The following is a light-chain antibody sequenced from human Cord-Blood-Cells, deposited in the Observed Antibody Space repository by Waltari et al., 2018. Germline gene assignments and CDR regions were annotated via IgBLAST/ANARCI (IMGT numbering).Light chain of an antibody. J-gene: IGLJ3*02. V-gene: IGLV2-23*01. CDR3: CSYAGSSTWV. CDR2: EGS. CDR1: SSDVGSYNL. Sequence: QSALTQPASVSGSPGQSITISCTGTSSDVGSYNLVSWYQQHPGKAPKLMIYEGSKRPSGVSNRFSCSKSGNMASLTISGLQAEDEADYYCCSYAGSSTWVFGGGTKLTVL.